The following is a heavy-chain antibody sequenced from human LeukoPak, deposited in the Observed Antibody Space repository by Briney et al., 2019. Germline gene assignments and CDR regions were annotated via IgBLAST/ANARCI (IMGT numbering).Heavy chain of an antibody. V-gene: IGHV4-4*07. CDR1: GGSISTFD. J-gene: IGHJ3*02. D-gene: IGHD5-24*01. CDR2: IHTSGST. Sequence: SETLSLTCTVSGGSISTFDWNWIRQPAGKGLEWIGRIHTSGSTKYNPSLKSRVTISVDKSNNQFSLKLNSVTAADTAMYYCARALPNTDNYNWAFDIWGQGTMVTVSS. CDR3: ARALPNTDNYNWAFDI.